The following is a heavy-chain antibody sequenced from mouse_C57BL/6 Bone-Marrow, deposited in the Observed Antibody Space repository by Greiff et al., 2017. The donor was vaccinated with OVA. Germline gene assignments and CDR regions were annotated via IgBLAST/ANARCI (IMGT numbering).Heavy chain of an antibody. CDR1: GFTFSSYA. V-gene: IGHV5-4*01. CDR3: ARDNLVTPWFAY. Sequence: EVQLVESGGGLVKPGGSLKLSCAASGFTFSSYAMSWVRQTPEKRLEWVATISDGGSYTYYPDNVKGRFTISRDNATNNLYLQMSHLKSESTAMYDCARDNLVTPWFAYWGQGTLVTVSA. J-gene: IGHJ3*01. D-gene: IGHD2-5*01. CDR2: ISDGGSYT.